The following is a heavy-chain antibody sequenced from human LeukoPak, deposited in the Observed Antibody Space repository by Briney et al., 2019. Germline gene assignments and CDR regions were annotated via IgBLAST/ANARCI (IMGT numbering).Heavy chain of an antibody. D-gene: IGHD1-26*01. J-gene: IGHJ2*01. Sequence: SETLSITCAVYGGSFSGYYWSWIRQPPGKGLEWIGEINHSGSTNYNPSLKSRVTISVDTSKNQFSLKLSSVTAADTAVYYCARALLRPNWYFDLWGRGTLVTVSS. CDR2: INHSGST. V-gene: IGHV4-34*01. CDR3: ARALLRPNWYFDL. CDR1: GGSFSGYY.